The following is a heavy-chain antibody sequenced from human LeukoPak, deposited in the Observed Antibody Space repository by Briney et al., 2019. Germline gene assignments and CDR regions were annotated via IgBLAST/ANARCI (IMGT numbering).Heavy chain of an antibody. D-gene: IGHD3-10*01. J-gene: IGHJ6*03. V-gene: IGHV4-34*01. CDR1: GFTFSSYE. CDR3: ARAHMVRVSGYYYYMDV. Sequence: GSLRLSCAASGFTFSSYEMNWIRQPPGKGLEWIGEINHSGSTNYNPSLKSRVTISVDTSKNQFSLKLSSVTAADTAVYYCARAHMVRVSGYYYYMDVWGKGTTVTVSS. CDR2: INHSGST.